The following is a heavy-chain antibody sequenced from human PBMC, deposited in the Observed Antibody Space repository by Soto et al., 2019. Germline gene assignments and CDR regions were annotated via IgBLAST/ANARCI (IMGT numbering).Heavy chain of an antibody. J-gene: IGHJ6*02. CDR2: LSGSGGST. CDR3: AKSGSYASRVLVPMNV. Sequence: GGSLRLSCRASGFPFSSYAMRWVRQAPGKGVEWVSALSGSGGSTYYADSVKGRFTISRDNPKNTLYLQMNTLRAEDTPVYYGAKSGSYASRVLVPMNVWGQGTTVTVSS. D-gene: IGHD3-22*01. CDR1: GFPFSSYA. V-gene: IGHV3-23*01.